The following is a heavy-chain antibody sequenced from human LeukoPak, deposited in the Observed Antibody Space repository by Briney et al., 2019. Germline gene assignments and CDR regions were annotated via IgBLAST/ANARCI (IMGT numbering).Heavy chain of an antibody. Sequence: GRSLRLSCAASGFTFSSYGMHWVRQAPGKGLEWVAVIWYVGSNKYYADSVKGRFTISRDNSKNTLYLQMNSLRAEDTAVYYCARDQDTSVVTATLPDYFDYWGQGTLVTVSS. CDR3: ARDQDTSVVTATLPDYFDY. CDR1: GFTFSSYG. J-gene: IGHJ4*02. V-gene: IGHV3-33*01. CDR2: IWYVGSNK. D-gene: IGHD2-21*02.